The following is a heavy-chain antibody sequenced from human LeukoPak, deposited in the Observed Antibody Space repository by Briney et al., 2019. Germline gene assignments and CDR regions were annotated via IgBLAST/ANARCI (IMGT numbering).Heavy chain of an antibody. CDR3: AGGRKIFGVVLTYNGMDV. CDR2: IYYSGSS. CDR1: GGSISSSSYY. Sequence: PSETLSLTCTVSGGSISSSSYYWGWIRQPPGKGLGWIGNIYYSGSSYYNPSLNSRVTISVDTSKNQFSLKLSSVTAADTAVYYCAGGRKIFGVVLTYNGMDVWGQGTTVTVSS. V-gene: IGHV4-39*01. D-gene: IGHD3-3*01. J-gene: IGHJ6*02.